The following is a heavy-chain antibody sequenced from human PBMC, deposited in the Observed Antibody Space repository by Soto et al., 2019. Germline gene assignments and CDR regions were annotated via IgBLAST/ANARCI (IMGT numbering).Heavy chain of an antibody. CDR2: IYLGDFDT. CDR3: ARHGPLYYSFYGMDV. CDR1: GYSFTTYW. J-gene: IGHJ6*02. Sequence: GESLKISCKGSGYSFTTYWIAWVRQMPGKGLEWMGAIYLGDFDTRYSPSFQGQVIISADRSISTAYLQWNSLKASDTAIYYCARHGPLYYSFYGMDVWGQGTTVSVSS. V-gene: IGHV5-51*01.